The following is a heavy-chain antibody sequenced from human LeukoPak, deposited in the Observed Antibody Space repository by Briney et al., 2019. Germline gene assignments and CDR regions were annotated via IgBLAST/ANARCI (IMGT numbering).Heavy chain of an antibody. CDR1: GGTFSTFA. J-gene: IGHJ3*02. CDR3: ATGGAYADAFDI. CDR2: IIPILRQS. V-gene: IGHV1-69*11. Sequence: SVKVSCKASGGTFSTFAINWVRQAPGQGLEWMGRIIPILRQSNSAQKFQGTVSITADEFTKTAYMELSSLRSEDTAVYYCATGGAYADAFDIWGQGTMVTVSS. D-gene: IGHD5-12*01.